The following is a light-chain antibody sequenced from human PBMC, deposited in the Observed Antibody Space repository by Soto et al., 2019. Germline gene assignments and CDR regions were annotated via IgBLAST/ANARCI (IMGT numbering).Light chain of an antibody. Sequence: QSVLTQPASVSGSPGQSITISCTGSSSDVGHSNHVSWYQQHPGKAPKLIIYGVTNRPSGISNRFSGSKSGSTASLTISGLQPEDEADYYCNSYTISTTYVCGTGTKVTVL. V-gene: IGLV2-14*03. J-gene: IGLJ1*01. CDR2: GVT. CDR3: NSYTISTTYV. CDR1: SSDVGHSNH.